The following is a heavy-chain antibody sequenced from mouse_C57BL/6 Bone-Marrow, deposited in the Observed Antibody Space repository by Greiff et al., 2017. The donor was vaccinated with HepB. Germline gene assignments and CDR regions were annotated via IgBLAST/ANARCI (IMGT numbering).Heavy chain of an antibody. J-gene: IGHJ2*01. CDR2: IYPSDSET. Sequence: QVQLQQPGAELVRPGSSVKLSCKASGYTFTSYWMDWVKQRPGQGLEWIGNIYPSDSETHYNQQFKDKATLTVDKSSSTAYMQLSSLTSEDSAVYYCARDGFFPDYWGQGTTRTVSS. V-gene: IGHV1-61*01. CDR1: GYTFTSYW. D-gene: IGHD2-3*01. CDR3: ARDGFFPDY.